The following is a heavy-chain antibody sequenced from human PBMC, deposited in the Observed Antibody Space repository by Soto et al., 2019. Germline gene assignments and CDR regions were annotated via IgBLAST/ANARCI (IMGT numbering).Heavy chain of an antibody. CDR1: GDSVNNKHYY. Sequence: SETLSLTCNVSGDSVNNKHYYWGWIRQPPGTGLEWIASIYFTGSPQSNPSLRSRITISVDTTKNHFSLELRSVTAADTAIYYCTRHSYTHPGIVDYWGQGTRVTVSS. CDR3: TRHSYTHPGIVDY. V-gene: IGHV4-39*01. D-gene: IGHD1-1*01. J-gene: IGHJ4*02. CDR2: IYFTGSP.